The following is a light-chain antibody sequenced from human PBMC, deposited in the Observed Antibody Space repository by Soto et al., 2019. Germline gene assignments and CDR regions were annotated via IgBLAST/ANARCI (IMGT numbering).Light chain of an antibody. J-gene: IGLJ2*01. CDR3: TSYTNSKAYIL. Sequence: QSALTQPASVSGSPGQSISISCSGTSRDIGAYNYVSWYLQHPGKAPKLVICEVTSRPSGISDRFSGSKSGNTASLTISGLQAEDEADYFCTSYTNSKAYILFGGGTKLTVL. CDR2: EVT. CDR1: SRDIGAYNY. V-gene: IGLV2-14*01.